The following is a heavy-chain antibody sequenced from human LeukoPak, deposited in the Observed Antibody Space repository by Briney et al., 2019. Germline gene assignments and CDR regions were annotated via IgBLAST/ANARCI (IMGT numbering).Heavy chain of an antibody. CDR1: GFTFSSHS. CDR3: ARSGAEHRYGFDP. V-gene: IGHV3-7*01. Sequence: GWSLILSGADTGFTFSSHSMSWVRQAPGKGLEWVANIKHGGGEKLYVDSVKGRFTISRDDARNLLFLQMNSLRAEDTAVYYCARSGAEHRYGFDPWGQGTLVTVSS. J-gene: IGHJ5*02. CDR2: IKHGGGEK. D-gene: IGHD1-14*01.